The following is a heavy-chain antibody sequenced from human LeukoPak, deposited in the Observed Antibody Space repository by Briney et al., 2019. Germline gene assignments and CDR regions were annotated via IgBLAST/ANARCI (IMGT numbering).Heavy chain of an antibody. V-gene: IGHV3-43*01. CDR3: AKDMEIAAAGPPDV. J-gene: IGHJ6*04. CDR1: GFTFDDYT. CDR2: ISWDGGST. Sequence: GGSLRLSCAASGFTFDDYTMHWVRQAPGKGLEWVSLISWDGGSTYYADFAKGRFTISRDNSKNSLYLQMNSLRTEDTALYYCAKDMEIAAAGPPDVWGKGTTVTVSS. D-gene: IGHD6-13*01.